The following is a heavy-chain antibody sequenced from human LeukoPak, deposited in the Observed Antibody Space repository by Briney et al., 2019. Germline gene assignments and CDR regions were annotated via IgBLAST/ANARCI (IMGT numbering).Heavy chain of an antibody. J-gene: IGHJ3*02. D-gene: IGHD3-10*01. V-gene: IGHV4-4*02. CDR2: VYHSGST. Sequence: SGTLSLTCAVSGGSISSSDWWSWVRQPPGKGLEWIGEVYHSGSTKHNPSLKSRVTISVDRSKNQFSLKLSSVTAADTAVYYCARSITMVRGVKPRDAFDIWGQGTMVTVSS. CDR1: GGSISSSDW. CDR3: ARSITMVRGVKPRDAFDI.